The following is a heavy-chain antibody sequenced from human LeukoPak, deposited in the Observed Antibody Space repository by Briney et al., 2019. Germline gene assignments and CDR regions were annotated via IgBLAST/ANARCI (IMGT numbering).Heavy chain of an antibody. Sequence: ASVKVSCKASGYTFTTYDLNWVRRATGQGLEWMGWMNPNSGNTGYAQKFQGRVTMTRNISITTAYMELSNLTSEDTAVYYCARRIRGAPTDYWGQGTLVTVSS. V-gene: IGHV1-8*01. D-gene: IGHD3-10*01. J-gene: IGHJ4*02. CDR1: GYTFTTYD. CDR2: MNPNSGNT. CDR3: ARRIRGAPTDY.